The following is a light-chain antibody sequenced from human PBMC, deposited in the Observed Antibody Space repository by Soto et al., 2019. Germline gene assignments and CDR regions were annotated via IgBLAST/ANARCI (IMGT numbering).Light chain of an antibody. CDR1: QDIGYD. V-gene: IGKV1-17*01. J-gene: IGKJ1*01. CDR3: LQHKTFPWT. Sequence: DIQVTQSPSSLSASVGDRVTITCRASQDIGYDLGWYQQEPGKAPRRLIYSASNVQSGVPSRFSGSRSGTEFTLTISSLQPEDFVTYHCLQHKTFPWTFGQGTKVEMK. CDR2: SAS.